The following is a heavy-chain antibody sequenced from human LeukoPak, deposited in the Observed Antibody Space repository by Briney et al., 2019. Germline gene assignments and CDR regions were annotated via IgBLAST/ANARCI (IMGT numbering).Heavy chain of an antibody. D-gene: IGHD2-21*02. CDR2: VSWNSGSI. Sequence: GGSLRLSCAASGFTFDDYAMHWVRQAPGKGLEWVSGVSWNSGSIGYADSVKGRFTTSRDNAKNSLYLQMNSLRAEDTALYYCAKARPSYCGGDCYHYYFDYWGQGTLVTVSS. V-gene: IGHV3-9*01. J-gene: IGHJ4*02. CDR3: AKARPSYCGGDCYHYYFDY. CDR1: GFTFDDYA.